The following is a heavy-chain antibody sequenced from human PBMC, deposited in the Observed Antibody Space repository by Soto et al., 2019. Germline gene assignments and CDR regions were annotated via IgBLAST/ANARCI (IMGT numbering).Heavy chain of an antibody. J-gene: IGHJ6*02. CDR2: IKSKTDGGTT. V-gene: IGHV3-15*07. Sequence: GGSLRLSCAASGFTFSNAWMNWVRQAPGKGLEWVGRIKSKTDGGTTDYAAPVKGRFTISRDDSKNTLYLQMNSLKTEDTAVYYCTTSSGWQDGVDYYGMDVWGQGTTVTVSS. D-gene: IGHD6-19*01. CDR1: GFTFSNAW. CDR3: TTSSGWQDGVDYYGMDV.